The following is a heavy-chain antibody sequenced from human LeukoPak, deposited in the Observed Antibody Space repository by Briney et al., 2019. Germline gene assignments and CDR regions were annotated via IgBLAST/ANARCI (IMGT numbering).Heavy chain of an antibody. CDR2: IKQDGNEK. D-gene: IGHD1-14*01. V-gene: IGHV3-7*01. CDR1: GFTFDSYW. J-gene: IGHJ4*02. CDR3: TRDPLTQNDY. Sequence: GGSLRLSCAASGFTFDSYWMSWVRQAPGKGLEWVANIKQDGNEKYYVDSVKGRFTIYRDNAENSLYLQMNSLRGEDTAVYYCTRDPLTQNDYWGQGTLVTVSS.